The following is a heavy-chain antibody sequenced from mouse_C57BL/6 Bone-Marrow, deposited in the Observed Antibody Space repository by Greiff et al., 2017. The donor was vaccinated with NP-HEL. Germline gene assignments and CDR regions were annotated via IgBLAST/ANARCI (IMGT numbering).Heavy chain of an antibody. Sequence: QVQLQQSGPELVKPGASVKLSCKASGYTFTSYDINWVKQRPGPGLEWIGWIYPRDGSTNYNEKFKGKATLTVDTSSSTAYMEVHSLTSEESSVYFCATLTGKAWFAYWGQGTLVTVSA. D-gene: IGHD4-1*01. CDR1: GYTFTSYD. CDR2: IYPRDGST. V-gene: IGHV1-85*01. J-gene: IGHJ3*01. CDR3: ATLTGKAWFAY.